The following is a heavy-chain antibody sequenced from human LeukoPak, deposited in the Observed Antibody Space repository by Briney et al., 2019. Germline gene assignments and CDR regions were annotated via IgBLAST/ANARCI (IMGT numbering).Heavy chain of an antibody. CDR2: INTNTGNP. D-gene: IGHD3-10*01. V-gene: IGHV7-4-1*02. J-gene: IGHJ6*02. CDR1: GYTFTSYA. CDR3: ASAPMVRGVIHYYYGMDV. Sequence: ASVKVSCKASGYTFTSYAMNWVRQAPGQGLEWMGWINTNTGNPTYAQGFTGRFVFSLDTSVSTAYLQISSLKAEDTAVYYCASAPMVRGVIHYYYGMDVWGQGTTVTVSS.